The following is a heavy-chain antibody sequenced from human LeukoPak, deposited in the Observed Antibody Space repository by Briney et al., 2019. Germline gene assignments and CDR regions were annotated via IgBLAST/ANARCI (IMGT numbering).Heavy chain of an antibody. Sequence: ASXXVXCKASGXTFSSYAISWVRQAPGQGLEWMGGIIPIFGTANYAQKFQGRVTITADESTSTAYMELSSLRSEDTAVYYCARDGWGGVPWGQGTLVTVSS. J-gene: IGHJ5*02. V-gene: IGHV1-69*13. CDR2: IIPIFGTA. CDR1: GXTFSSYA. CDR3: ARDGWGGVP. D-gene: IGHD1-26*01.